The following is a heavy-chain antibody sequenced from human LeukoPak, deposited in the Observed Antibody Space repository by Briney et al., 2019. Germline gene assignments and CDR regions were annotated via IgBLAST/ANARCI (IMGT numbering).Heavy chain of an antibody. Sequence: GASVKVSCKASGGTFSSYAISWVRQAPGQGLEWMGGITPIFGTANYAQKFQGRVTITADESTSTAYMELSSLRSEDTAAYYCAREIVVVVAATLEKYYYGMDVWGQGTTVTVSS. V-gene: IGHV1-69*13. J-gene: IGHJ6*02. CDR3: AREIVVVVAATLEKYYYGMDV. CDR2: ITPIFGTA. CDR1: GGTFSSYA. D-gene: IGHD2-15*01.